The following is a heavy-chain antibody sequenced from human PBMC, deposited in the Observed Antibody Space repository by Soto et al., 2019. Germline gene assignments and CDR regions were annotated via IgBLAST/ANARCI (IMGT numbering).Heavy chain of an antibody. V-gene: IGHV1-8*01. Sequence: QVQLVQSGAEVKKPGASVKVSCKGSGYTFTSYHINWVRQATGQGLEWMGWMNPNSGNTCYAQPLQGRVTMTWDTSISTAYMELSSLRFEDTAMYYCARGHISSTKNWLDPWGQGTLVTVSS. CDR3: ARGHISSTKNWLDP. D-gene: IGHD6-6*01. CDR2: MNPNSGNT. J-gene: IGHJ5*02. CDR1: GYTFTSYH.